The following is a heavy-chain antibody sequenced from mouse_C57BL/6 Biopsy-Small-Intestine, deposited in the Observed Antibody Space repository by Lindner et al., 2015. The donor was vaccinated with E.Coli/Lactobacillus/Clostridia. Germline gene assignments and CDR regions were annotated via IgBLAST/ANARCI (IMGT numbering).Heavy chain of an antibody. CDR2: ISSGGSYT. V-gene: IGHV5-6*01. CDR3: ARH. CDR1: GFTFSSYG. Sequence: VQLQESGEDLVKPGGSLKLSCAASGFTFSSYGMSWVRQTPDKRLEWVATISSGGSYTYYPDSAKGRFTISRDNAKNTLYLQMSSLKSEDTAMYYCARHRGQGTTLTVSS. J-gene: IGHJ2*01.